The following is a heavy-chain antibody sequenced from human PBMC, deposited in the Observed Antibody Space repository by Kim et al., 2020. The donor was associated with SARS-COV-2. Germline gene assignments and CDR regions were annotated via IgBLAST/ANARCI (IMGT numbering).Heavy chain of an antibody. Sequence: SVKVSCKASGGTFSSYAISWVRQAPGQGLEWMGGIIPIFGTANYAQKFQGRVTITADESTSTAYMELSSLRSEDTAVYYCATPKYGTGYDAFDIWGQGTLGTVSS. D-gene: IGHD1-1*01. V-gene: IGHV1-69*13. CDR2: IIPIFGTA. CDR1: GGTFSSYA. CDR3: ATPKYGTGYDAFDI. J-gene: IGHJ3*02.